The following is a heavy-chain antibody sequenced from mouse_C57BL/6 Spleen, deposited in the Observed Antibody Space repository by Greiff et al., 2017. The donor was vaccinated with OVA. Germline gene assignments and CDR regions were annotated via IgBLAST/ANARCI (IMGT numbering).Heavy chain of an antibody. J-gene: IGHJ2*01. Sequence: DVKLVESGPGLAKPSQTLSLTCSVTGYSITSYYRNWIRKFPGNKLEYIGYISYSGSTYYNPSLKSRISITRDTSKNQYYLQLNSVTTEDTATYYCARGSGHFDYWGQGTTLTVSS. CDR1: GYSITSYY. CDR3: ARGSGHFDY. V-gene: IGHV3-8*01. CDR2: ISYSGST. D-gene: IGHD3-2*02.